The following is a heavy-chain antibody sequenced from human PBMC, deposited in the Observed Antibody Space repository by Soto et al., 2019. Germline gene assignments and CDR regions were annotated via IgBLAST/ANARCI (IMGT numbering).Heavy chain of an antibody. CDR3: ARGVVVAATNYYYYMDV. J-gene: IGHJ6*03. Sequence: ASVKVSCKASGYTFTTYTFTNYYIHWVRRAPGQGLEWMGIINASGGSTSYAQKLQGRVSMTRDTSTSTAYMELRSLRSDDTAVYYCARGVVVAATNYYYYMDVWGKGTTVTVSS. V-gene: IGHV1-46*01. D-gene: IGHD2-15*01. CDR1: GYTFTTYTFTNYY. CDR2: INASGGST.